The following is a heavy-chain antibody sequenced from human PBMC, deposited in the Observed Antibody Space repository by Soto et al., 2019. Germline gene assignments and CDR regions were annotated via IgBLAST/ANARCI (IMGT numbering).Heavy chain of an antibody. D-gene: IGHD2-21*02. CDR2: IIPVFETT. J-gene: IGHJ6*04. CDR1: GGTFSSFA. V-gene: IGHV1-69*12. CDR3: ARGVVPANIRDALSV. Sequence: QVQLVQSGAEVKKPGSSVKVSCKASGGTFSSFAVIWVRQAPGLGLEWMGGIIPVFETTNYAQKFQGRVTITADEPTTTAYMELSGLTSDDTAIYYCARGVVPANIRDALSVWGTGTTVTVSS.